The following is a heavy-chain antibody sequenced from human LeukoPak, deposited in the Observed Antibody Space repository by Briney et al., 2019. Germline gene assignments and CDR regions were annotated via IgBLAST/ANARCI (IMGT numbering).Heavy chain of an antibody. CDR1: GGSISSYY. V-gene: IGHV4-59*01. CDR3: ARVEGGSYYYYGMDV. CDR2: IYYSGST. J-gene: IGHJ6*02. Sequence: SETLSLTCTVSGGSISSYYWSWIRQPPGKGLEWIGYIYYSGSTNYNPSLKSRVTISVDTSKNQFSLKLSSVTAADTAVYYCARVEGGSYYYYGMDVWGQGTTVTVSS. D-gene: IGHD1-26*01.